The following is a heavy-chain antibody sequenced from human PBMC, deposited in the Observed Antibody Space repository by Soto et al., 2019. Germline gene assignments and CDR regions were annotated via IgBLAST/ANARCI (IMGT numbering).Heavy chain of an antibody. CDR3: ARVSTPYNMDV. CDR2: ISGYNANT. CDR1: GYTFTNNG. D-gene: IGHD1-1*01. J-gene: IGHJ6*02. Sequence: QVQLVQSGGEVRKPGASVKVSCKTSGYTFTNNGINWVRQAPGQGLEWMGWISGYNANTKYAQKFQGRGTLTTDTHTSTAFMELRSLRSDDTAVFYCARVSTPYNMDVWGQGTTVTVSS. V-gene: IGHV1-18*04.